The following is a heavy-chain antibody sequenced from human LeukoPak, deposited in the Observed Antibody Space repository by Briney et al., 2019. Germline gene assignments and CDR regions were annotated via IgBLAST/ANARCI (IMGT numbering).Heavy chain of an antibody. Sequence: GGSLRLSCAASGFTFDDYTMHWVRQAPGKGLEWVSGISWNSGSIGYADSVKGRFTISRDNAKNSLYLQMNSLRAEDTALYYCAKVTLVRSYYYHGMDVWGQGTTVTVSS. J-gene: IGHJ6*02. CDR3: AKVTLVRSYYYHGMDV. CDR2: ISWNSGSI. D-gene: IGHD6-13*01. CDR1: GFTFDDYT. V-gene: IGHV3-9*01.